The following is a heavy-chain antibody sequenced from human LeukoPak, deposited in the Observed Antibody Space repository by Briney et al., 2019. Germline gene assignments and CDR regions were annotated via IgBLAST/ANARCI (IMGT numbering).Heavy chain of an antibody. J-gene: IGHJ4*02. CDR1: GYTFTGYY. Sequence: ASVKVSCKTSGYTFTGYYIHWVRQAPGQGLEWMGWINPNSGGTNYAQKFLGRVTMTRDTSISTAYMELSRLRSYDTAVYYCARGPHWDPHFAYWGQGTLVTVSS. D-gene: IGHD7-27*01. CDR3: ARGPHWDPHFAY. V-gene: IGHV1-2*02. CDR2: INPNSGGT.